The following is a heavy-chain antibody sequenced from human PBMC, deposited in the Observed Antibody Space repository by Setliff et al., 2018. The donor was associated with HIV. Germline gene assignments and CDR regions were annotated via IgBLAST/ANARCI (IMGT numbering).Heavy chain of an antibody. CDR2: IFYSGIT. D-gene: IGHD2-8*02. Sequence: PSETLSLTCTVSGGSFTSRSYYWGWIRQPPGKGLGWIGSIFYSGITYYNPSLKSRATISVDTSKNQFSLNLTSVTAADTAVYYCARAGDCTEASCPKARFDPWGPGILVTVSS. V-gene: IGHV4-39*01. CDR1: GGSFTSRSYY. CDR3: ARAGDCTEASCPKARFDP. J-gene: IGHJ5*02.